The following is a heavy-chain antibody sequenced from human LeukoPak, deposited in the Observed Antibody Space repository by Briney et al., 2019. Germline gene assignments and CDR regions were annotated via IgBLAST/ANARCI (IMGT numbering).Heavy chain of an antibody. CDR2: IYNSGST. D-gene: IGHD6-13*01. Sequence: SETLSLTCTVSGYSISSGYYWGWIRQAPGKGLEWIGSIYNSGSTYYNPSLKSRVTISVDMSKNQFSLKMSSVTAADTAVYYCARAYSSSWYWNWFNPWGQGTLVTVSS. CDR3: ARAYSSSWYWNWFNP. J-gene: IGHJ5*02. CDR1: GYSISSGYY. V-gene: IGHV4-38-2*02.